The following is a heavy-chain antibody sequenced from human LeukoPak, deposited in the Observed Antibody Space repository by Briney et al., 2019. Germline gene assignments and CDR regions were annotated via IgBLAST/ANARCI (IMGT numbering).Heavy chain of an antibody. CDR1: GFTFSTYG. Sequence: GRSLRLSCAASGFTFSTYGMHWVRQAPGKGLEWVSSISSSSSYIYYADSVKGRFTISRDNAKNSLYLQMNSLRAEDTAVYYCAREMTYCSSTSCYGDYYYYGMDVWGQGTTVTVSS. CDR3: AREMTYCSSTSCYGDYYYYGMDV. CDR2: ISSSSSYI. J-gene: IGHJ6*02. V-gene: IGHV3-21*01. D-gene: IGHD2-2*01.